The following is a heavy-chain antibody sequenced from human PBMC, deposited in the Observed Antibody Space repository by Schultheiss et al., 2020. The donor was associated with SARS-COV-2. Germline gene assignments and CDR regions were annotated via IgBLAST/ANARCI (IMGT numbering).Heavy chain of an antibody. CDR1: GGSFSGYY. D-gene: IGHD2-21*01. J-gene: IGHJ4*02. V-gene: IGHV4-34*01. CDR3: ARGYDGGARSPPGY. Sequence: SETLSLTCAVYGGSFSGYYWTWIRQPPGKGLEWIGEINDGGNTNYSPSLSSRVTVSVDTSKNQFSLQLNSVTPEDTAVYYCARGYDGGARSPPGYWGQGTLVTVSS. CDR2: INDGGNT.